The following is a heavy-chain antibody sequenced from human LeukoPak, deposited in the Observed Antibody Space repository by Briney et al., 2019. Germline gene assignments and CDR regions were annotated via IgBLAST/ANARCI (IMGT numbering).Heavy chain of an antibody. CDR1: GFTFSSYS. CDR2: ISSSSSTI. CDR3: ASTSVVITTSGAFDI. V-gene: IGHV3-48*04. D-gene: IGHD3-22*01. Sequence: PGGSLRLSCAASGFTFSSYSMNWVRQAPGKGLEWVSYISSSSSTIYYADSVKGRFTISRDNAKNSLYLQMNSLRAEDTAVYYCASTSVVITTSGAFDIWGQGTMVTVSS. J-gene: IGHJ3*02.